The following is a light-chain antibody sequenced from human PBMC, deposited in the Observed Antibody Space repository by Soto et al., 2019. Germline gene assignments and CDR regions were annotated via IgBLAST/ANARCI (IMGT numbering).Light chain of an antibody. J-gene: IGLJ1*01. CDR3: QSYDSSLRGYV. CDR2: ANI. CDR1: SSNIGAGYD. V-gene: IGLV1-40*01. Sequence: QSVLTQPPSVSGAPGQRVTISCTGSSSNIGAGYDVHWYQQLPGTAPKLLIYANINRPSGVPDRFSGSKSATSASLAIAGLQAEDEADYYCQSYDSSLRGYVSGTGTKVTVL.